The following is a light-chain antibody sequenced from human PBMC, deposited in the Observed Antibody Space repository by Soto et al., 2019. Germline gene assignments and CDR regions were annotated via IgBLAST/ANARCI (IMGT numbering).Light chain of an antibody. V-gene: IGKV1-39*01. CDR2: AAS. Sequence: DIQMTQSPSSLSASVGDRVTITCRAGQYIGRYLNWYQQKPGKAPKLLIYAASSLHSGVPSRFSGIGSVTDFTLTISSLQPEDFATYSCQQTYRTPLTFGGGTKVEIK. J-gene: IGKJ4*01. CDR1: QYIGRY. CDR3: QQTYRTPLT.